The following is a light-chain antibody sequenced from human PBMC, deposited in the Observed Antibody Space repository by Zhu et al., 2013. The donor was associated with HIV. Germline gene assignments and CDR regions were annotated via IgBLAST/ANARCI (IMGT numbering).Light chain of an antibody. J-gene: IGLJ1*01. CDR1: SSDVGGYNY. Sequence: QSALTQPASVSGSPGQSITISCTGTSSDVGGYNYVSWYQHHPGKVPKLLIYDVSIRPSGVSNRFSGSKSGNTASLTISGLQAEDEADFYCCSYTSSATLVFGSGTKVTVL. CDR3: CSYTSSATLV. V-gene: IGLV2-14*01. CDR2: DVS.